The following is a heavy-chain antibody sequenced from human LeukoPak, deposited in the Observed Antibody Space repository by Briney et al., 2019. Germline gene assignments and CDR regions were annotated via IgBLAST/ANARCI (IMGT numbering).Heavy chain of an antibody. J-gene: IGHJ6*03. Sequence: GGSLRLSCAASRFTFSSYDMHWVRQAPGKGLEWVALISYDGSNKYYADSVKGRFTISRDNSKNTLYLQMNSLRAEDTTVYYCASQANYYDYYMDVWGKGTSVTVSS. V-gene: IGHV3-30*03. CDR3: ASQANYYDYYMDV. CDR2: ISYDGSNK. CDR1: RFTFSSYD.